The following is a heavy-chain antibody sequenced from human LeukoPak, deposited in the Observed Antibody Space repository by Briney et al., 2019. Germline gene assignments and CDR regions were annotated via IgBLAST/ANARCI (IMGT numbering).Heavy chain of an antibody. CDR3: AKDLSPSSGYYLDAFDI. V-gene: IGHV3-23*01. CDR2: ISGSHSST. CDR1: GFTFSSYA. D-gene: IGHD3-22*01. Sequence: GGSLRLSCAASGFTFSSYAMSWVRQAPGKGLEWVSGISGSHSSTYYADSVKGRFTIPRDNSKNTLYLQMNSLRAEDTAVYYCAKDLSPSSGYYLDAFDIWGQGTMVTVSS. J-gene: IGHJ3*02.